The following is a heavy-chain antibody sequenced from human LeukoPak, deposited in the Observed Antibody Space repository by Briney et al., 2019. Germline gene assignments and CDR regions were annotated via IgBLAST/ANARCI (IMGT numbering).Heavy chain of an antibody. Sequence: SVKVCCKASGGTFTSYAISWVRQAPGQGLGWMGGIIPIFGTANYAQKFQGRVTITADKSTSTAYMELSSLRSEDTAVYYCARGVVVVPAAMGWNYYYYGMDVWGKGTTVTVSS. V-gene: IGHV1-69*06. CDR3: ARGVVVVPAAMGWNYYYYGMDV. J-gene: IGHJ6*04. CDR1: GGTFTSYA. D-gene: IGHD2-2*01. CDR2: IIPIFGTA.